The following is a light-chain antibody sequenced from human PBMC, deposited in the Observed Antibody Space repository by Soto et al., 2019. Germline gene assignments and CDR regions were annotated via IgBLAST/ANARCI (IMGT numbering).Light chain of an antibody. J-gene: IGKJ1*01. CDR3: QQYNSYWT. V-gene: IGKV1-5*03. Sequence: DIQMTQSPSTLSASVGDRVTITCRASQSISSWLAWYQQKPGKAPKILIYKASSLESGVPSRFSGSGSGTEFTLTISSLQPDDFATDYCQQYNSYWTFGQGTKVDIK. CDR2: KAS. CDR1: QSISSW.